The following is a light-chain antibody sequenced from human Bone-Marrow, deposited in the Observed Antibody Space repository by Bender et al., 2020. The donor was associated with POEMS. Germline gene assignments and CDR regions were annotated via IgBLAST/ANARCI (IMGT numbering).Light chain of an antibody. CDR2: DVT. Sequence: QSVLTQPASVSGSPGQSITISCTGTSSDIGAYNYVSWYQHHPGKAPKLMIYDVTNRPSGVSNRFSGSKSGNTASLTISGLQADDEADYYCSSYKDTIAIFGGGTKLTVL. V-gene: IGLV2-14*03. CDR3: SSYKDTIAI. CDR1: SSDIGAYNY. J-gene: IGLJ2*01.